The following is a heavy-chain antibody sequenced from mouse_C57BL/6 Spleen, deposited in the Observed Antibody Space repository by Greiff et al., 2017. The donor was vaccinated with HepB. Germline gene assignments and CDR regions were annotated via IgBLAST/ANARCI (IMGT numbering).Heavy chain of an antibody. CDR3: TPVSTTLDAWFAY. Sequence: EVQLQQSGAELVRPGASVKLSCTASGFNIKDYYMHWVKQRPEQGLEWIGRIDPEDGDTEYAPKFQGKATMTADTSSNTAYLQLSSLTSEDTAVYYSTPVSTTLDAWFAYWGQGTLVTVSA. CDR2: IDPEDGDT. V-gene: IGHV14-1*01. CDR1: GFNIKDYY. D-gene: IGHD1-1*01. J-gene: IGHJ3*01.